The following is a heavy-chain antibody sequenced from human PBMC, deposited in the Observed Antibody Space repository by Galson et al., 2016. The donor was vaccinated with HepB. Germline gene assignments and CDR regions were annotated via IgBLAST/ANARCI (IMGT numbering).Heavy chain of an antibody. J-gene: IGHJ3*02. CDR2: IYPGDSDT. Sequence: QSGAEVKKPGESLKISCEGSGYSFTSYWIVWVRQMPGKGLEWMGTIYPGDSDTRYSPSSQGQVTISADKSISAAYLQWNSLKASDTAIYYCARRSSDAFDSWGQGAMVTVSS. V-gene: IGHV5-51*01. CDR3: ARRSSDAFDS. CDR1: GYSFTSYW. D-gene: IGHD3-10*01.